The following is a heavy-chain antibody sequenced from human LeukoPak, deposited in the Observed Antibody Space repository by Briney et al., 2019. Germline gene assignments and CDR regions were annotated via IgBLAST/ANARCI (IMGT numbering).Heavy chain of an antibody. CDR1: GFTFSSFG. D-gene: IGHD3-10*01. V-gene: IGHV3-33*01. CDR2: IWYDGSNK. J-gene: IGHJ4*02. CDR3: ARDREVGYNDY. Sequence: GRSLRLSCAASGFTFSSFGMHWVRQAPGKGLEWVAVIWYDGSNKYYADSVKGQFTISRDNSKNTLYLQMSSLRVEDTAVYFCARDREVGYNDYWGQGTLVTVSS.